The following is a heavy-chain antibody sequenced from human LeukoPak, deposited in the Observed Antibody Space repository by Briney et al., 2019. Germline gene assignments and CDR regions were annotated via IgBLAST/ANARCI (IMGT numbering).Heavy chain of an antibody. V-gene: IGHV1-18*01. CDR1: GGTFSSYA. J-gene: IGHJ5*02. Sequence: RASVKVSCKASGGTFSSYAISWVRQAPGQGLECMGWISGYNGNTNYAQNLQGRVTMTTDTSTSTAYMELRSLRSDDTAVYYCARLPIGGYCSGGSCIDWFDPWGQGTLVTVSS. CDR3: ARLPIGGYCSGGSCIDWFDP. D-gene: IGHD2-15*01. CDR2: ISGYNGNT.